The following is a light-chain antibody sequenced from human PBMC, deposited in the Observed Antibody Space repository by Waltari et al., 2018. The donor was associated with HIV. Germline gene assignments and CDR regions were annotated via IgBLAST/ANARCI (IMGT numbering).Light chain of an antibody. Sequence: QSALTQPPSASGSPGQSVTISCTGASSDVGSFKYVSWYQQHPGKAPKLLIYEVTKRAAGVPDRFSGSKSGKTASLTVSGLQAEDEADYYCSSYAGSNSVLFGGGTKLTVL. J-gene: IGLJ2*01. CDR1: SSDVGSFKY. CDR3: SSYAGSNSVL. CDR2: EVT. V-gene: IGLV2-8*01.